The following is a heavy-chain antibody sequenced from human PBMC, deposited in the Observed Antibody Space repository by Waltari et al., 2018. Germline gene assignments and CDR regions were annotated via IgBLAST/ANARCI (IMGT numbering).Heavy chain of an antibody. V-gene: IGHV4-38-2*01. CDR2: IYHSGST. CDR1: GYSISSGYY. D-gene: IGHD3-16*02. J-gene: IGHJ4*02. CDR3: AREDHWGDKHAYDYIWGSYRYTPFDY. Sequence: QVQLQESGPGLVKPSETLSLTCAVSGYSISSGYYWGWIRQPPGKGLEWIGSIYHSGSTYYNPSLKSRVTISVDTSKNQFSLKLSSVTAADTAVYYCAREDHWGDKHAYDYIWGSYRYTPFDYWGQGTLVTVSS.